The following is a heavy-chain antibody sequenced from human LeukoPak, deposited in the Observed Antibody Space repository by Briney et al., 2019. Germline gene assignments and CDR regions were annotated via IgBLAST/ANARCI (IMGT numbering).Heavy chain of an antibody. J-gene: IGHJ4*02. CDR1: GFTFSSYG. CDR2: IRYDGSNK. CDR3: ANWRMVLYSGSYNYFDY. D-gene: IGHD1-26*01. V-gene: IGHV3-30*02. Sequence: PGGSLRLSCAASGFTFSSYGMHWVRQAPGKGLEWVAFIRYDGSNKYYADSVKGRFTISRDNSKNTLYLQMNSLRAEDTAVYYCANWRMVLYSGSYNYFDYWGQGTLVTVSS.